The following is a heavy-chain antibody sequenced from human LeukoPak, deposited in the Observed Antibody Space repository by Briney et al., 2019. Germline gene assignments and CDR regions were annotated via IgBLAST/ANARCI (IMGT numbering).Heavy chain of an antibody. CDR1: GYTFTGYY. D-gene: IGHD6-13*01. CDR2: INPNSGGT. J-gene: IGHJ1*01. V-gene: IGHV1-2*06. Sequence: ASVKVSCKASGYTFTGYYMHWVRQAPGQGLEWMGRINPNSGGTNYAQKFQGRVTMTRDTSISTAYMELSRLRSDDTAVYYCASIAAAGTLVLGYFQHWGQGTLVTVSS. CDR3: ASIAAAGTLVLGYFQH.